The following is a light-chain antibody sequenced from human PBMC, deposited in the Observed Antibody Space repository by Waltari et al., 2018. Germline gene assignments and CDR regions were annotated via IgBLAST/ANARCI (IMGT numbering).Light chain of an antibody. Sequence: DIVLTQSPATLSLSPGESATLSCRASQHINMNLAWYQQKPGQAPRLLFYGASTRESGVQARFRGSGSGTEFTITISSLQSEDFGLYYCQQYNDWPPWNFGQGTKV. CDR1: QHINMN. CDR2: GAS. J-gene: IGKJ1*01. CDR3: QQYNDWPPWN. V-gene: IGKV3-15*01.